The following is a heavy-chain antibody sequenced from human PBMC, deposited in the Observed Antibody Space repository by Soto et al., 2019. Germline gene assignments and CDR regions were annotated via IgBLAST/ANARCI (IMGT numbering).Heavy chain of an antibody. D-gene: IGHD2-15*01. CDR2: IYHSGST. J-gene: IGHJ5*02. V-gene: IGHV4-30-2*01. CDR3: AREVGVPTWRWFDP. Sequence: QLQLQESGSGLVKPSQTLSLTCAVSGGSISSGGYSWSWIRQPPGKDLEWNGYIYHSGSTYYNPSRKSRATISGGRSKNLFSLKLSSVTAADTAVYYCAREVGVPTWRWFDPWGQGTLVTVSS. CDR1: GGSISSGGYS.